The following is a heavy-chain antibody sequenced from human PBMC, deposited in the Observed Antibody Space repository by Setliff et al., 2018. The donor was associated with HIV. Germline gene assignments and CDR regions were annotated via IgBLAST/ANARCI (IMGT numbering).Heavy chain of an antibody. CDR2: INWNGGNT. V-gene: IGHV3-20*04. CDR3: TAGHYGPNP. D-gene: IGHD3-10*01. J-gene: IGHJ5*01. Sequence: PGGSLRLSCVASGFDFEDYGMSWVRQTPGRGLEWVSGINWNGGNTYYADSVKGRFTISRDNAGRSLYLQMNSLKVEDTAVYYCTAGHYGPNPWGQGTPVTVSS. CDR1: GFDFEDYG.